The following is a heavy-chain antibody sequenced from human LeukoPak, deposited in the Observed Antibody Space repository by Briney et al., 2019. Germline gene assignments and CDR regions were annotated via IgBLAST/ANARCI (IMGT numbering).Heavy chain of an antibody. CDR2: IIPIFGTA. D-gene: IGHD1-26*01. J-gene: IGHJ4*02. V-gene: IGHV1-69*13. CDR1: GGTFSSYA. CDR3: ASLVGATTGFDY. Sequence: GASVKVSCKASGGTFSSYAISWVRQAPGQGLEWMGGIIPIFGTANYAQKFQGRVTITADESTSTAYMELSSLRSEDTAVYYCASLVGATTGFDYWGQGTLVTASS.